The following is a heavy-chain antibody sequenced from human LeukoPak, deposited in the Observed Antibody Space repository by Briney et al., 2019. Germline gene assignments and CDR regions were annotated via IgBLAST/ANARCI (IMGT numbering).Heavy chain of an antibody. D-gene: IGHD3-9*01. CDR3: ASGLVRIYYFDY. Sequence: SETLSLTCAVYGESFSGSYWSWIRQPPGKGLEWIGEINHSGSTNYNPSFKTRVTISVDTAKNQFSLKLSSVTAADTAVYYCASGLVRIYYFDYWGQGTLVTVSS. V-gene: IGHV4-34*01. CDR1: GESFSGSY. CDR2: INHSGST. J-gene: IGHJ4*02.